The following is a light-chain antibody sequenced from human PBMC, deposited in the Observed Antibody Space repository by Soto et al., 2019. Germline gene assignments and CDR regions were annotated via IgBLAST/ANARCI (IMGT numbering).Light chain of an antibody. CDR1: QDITNY. J-gene: IGKJ3*01. V-gene: IGKV1-33*01. CDR3: QQYDTLRVT. CDR2: DAS. Sequence: DIQRTQSPSSLSASLGVRVTITCQASQDITNYLNWYQQKPGKAPNLLIYDASNLETGVPSRFSGSGSGTHFTFTISCLQPEDIATYYCQQYDTLRVTFGPGTKVDIK.